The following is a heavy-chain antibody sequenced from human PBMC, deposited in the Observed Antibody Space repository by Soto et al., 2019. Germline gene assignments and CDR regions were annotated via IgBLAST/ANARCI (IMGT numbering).Heavy chain of an antibody. D-gene: IGHD3-22*01. CDR3: ARGGITMIVVVHEYFDY. Sequence: GGSLRLSCAASGFTFSSYGMHWVRQAPGKGLEWVAVISYDGSNKYYADSVKGRFTISRDNSKNTLYLQMNSLRAEDTAVYYCARGGITMIVVVHEYFDYWGQGTLVTVSS. CDR1: GFTFSSYG. V-gene: IGHV3-30*03. CDR2: ISYDGSNK. J-gene: IGHJ4*02.